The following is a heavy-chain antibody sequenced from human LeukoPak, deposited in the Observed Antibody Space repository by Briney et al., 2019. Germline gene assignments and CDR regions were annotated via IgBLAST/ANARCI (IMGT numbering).Heavy chain of an antibody. Sequence: GGTLRLSCAASGLTFSIHWMNWVRQAPGRGLECVANINQDGSDKYYVDSVKGRFTISRDNTKNSLYLQMNSLRAEDTAVYYCVGGDYWGQGTLVTVSS. CDR1: GLTFSIHW. CDR3: VGGDY. CDR2: INQDGSDK. J-gene: IGHJ4*02. V-gene: IGHV3-7*01.